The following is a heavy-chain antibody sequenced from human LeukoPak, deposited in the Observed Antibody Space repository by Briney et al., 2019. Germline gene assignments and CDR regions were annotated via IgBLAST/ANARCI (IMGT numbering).Heavy chain of an antibody. CDR1: GDTFGSYA. CDR3: ARGLYSSGWSFFDY. Sequence: SVKVSCKASGDTFGSYAISWVRQAPGQGLEWMGGIIPIFGTANYAQKFQGRVTITADESTNTAYMELSSLRSEDTAVYYCARGLYSSGWSFFDYWGQGTLVTVSS. J-gene: IGHJ4*02. V-gene: IGHV1-69*13. CDR2: IIPIFGTA. D-gene: IGHD6-19*01.